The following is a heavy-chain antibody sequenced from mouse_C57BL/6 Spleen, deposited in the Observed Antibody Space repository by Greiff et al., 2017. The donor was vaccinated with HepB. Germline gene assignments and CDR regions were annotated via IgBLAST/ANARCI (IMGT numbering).Heavy chain of an antibody. CDR3: ANYDYDGGAMDY. CDR1: GFTFSSYG. CDR2: ISSGGSYT. D-gene: IGHD2-4*01. Sequence: EVQGVESGGDLVKPGGSLKLSCAASGFTFSSYGMSWVRQTPDKRLEWVATISSGGSYTYYPDSVKGRFTISRDNAKNTLYLQMSSLKSEDTAMYYCANYDYDGGAMDYWGQGTSVTVSS. V-gene: IGHV5-6*01. J-gene: IGHJ4*01.